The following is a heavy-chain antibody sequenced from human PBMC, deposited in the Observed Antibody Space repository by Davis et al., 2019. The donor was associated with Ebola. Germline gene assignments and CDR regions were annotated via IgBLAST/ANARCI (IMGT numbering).Heavy chain of an antibody. Sequence: AASVKVSCKASGYTFTGYYIHWVRQAPGQGLEWMGWINPNSGGTNYAQKFQGRVTMTRDTSISTAYMELSRLRSDDTAVYYCARRRWSSSGCIFSWGQGTMVTVFS. CDR2: INPNSGGT. D-gene: IGHD3-22*01. CDR1: GYTFTGYY. J-gene: IGHJ3*01. CDR3: ARRRWSSSGCIFS. V-gene: IGHV1-2*02.